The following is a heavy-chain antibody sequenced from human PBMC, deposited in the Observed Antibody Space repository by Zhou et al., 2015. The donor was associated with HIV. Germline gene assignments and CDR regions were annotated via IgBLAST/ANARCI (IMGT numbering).Heavy chain of an antibody. V-gene: IGHV1-69*01. CDR3: ARKREWEISHFTFDI. J-gene: IGHJ3*02. CDR1: GGTFRSYV. D-gene: IGHD1-26*01. CDR2: IIPIFGTT. Sequence: QVQLVQSGAEVKKPGSSVKVSCKASGGTFRSYVISWVRQAPGQGLEWMGGIIPIFGTTNYAQKFQGRVTIIADESTSTAYMELTSLRSEDTAVYYCARKREWEISHFTFDIWGQGTMVTVSS.